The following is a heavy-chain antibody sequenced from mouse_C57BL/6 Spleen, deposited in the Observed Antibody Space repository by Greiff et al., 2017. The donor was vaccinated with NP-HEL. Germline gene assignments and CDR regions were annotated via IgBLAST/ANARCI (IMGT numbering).Heavy chain of an antibody. Sequence: LEESGAELVKPGASVKISCKASGYAFSSYWMNWVKQRPGKGLEWIGQIYPGDGDTNYNGKFKGKATLTADKSSSTAYMQLSSLTSEDSAVYFCAREGLGRGWYFDVWGTGTTVTVSS. V-gene: IGHV1-80*01. D-gene: IGHD4-1*01. J-gene: IGHJ1*03. CDR3: AREGLGRGWYFDV. CDR1: GYAFSSYW. CDR2: IYPGDGDT.